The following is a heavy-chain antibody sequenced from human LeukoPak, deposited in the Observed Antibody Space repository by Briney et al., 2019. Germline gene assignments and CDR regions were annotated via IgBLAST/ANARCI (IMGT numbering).Heavy chain of an antibody. V-gene: IGHV3-7*01. CDR2: IKQDGSEK. CDR1: GSTFSSYW. Sequence: TGGSLRLSCAASGSTFSSYWMSWVRQAPGKGLEWVANIKQDGSEKYYVDSVKGRFTISRDNAKNSLYLQMNSLRAEDTAVYFCARVRVGDYGGKGGYDYFDYWGQGTLVTVSS. CDR3: ARVRVGDYGGKGGYDYFDY. D-gene: IGHD4-23*01. J-gene: IGHJ4*02.